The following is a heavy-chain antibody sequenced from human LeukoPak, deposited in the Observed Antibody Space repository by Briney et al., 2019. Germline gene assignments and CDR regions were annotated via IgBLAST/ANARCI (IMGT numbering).Heavy chain of an antibody. CDR1: GFTFKTAW. J-gene: IGHJ4*02. Sequence: GGSLRLSCAASGFTFKTAWMSWVRQAPGEGVEWLGQIRAKTDGGTTDNAAPVKGRFTISRDDSKSTLYLQMNSLRTEDTAVYYCTTMRSDYWGQGTVVTVSS. V-gene: IGHV3-15*01. CDR2: IRAKTDGGTT. CDR3: TTMRSDY.